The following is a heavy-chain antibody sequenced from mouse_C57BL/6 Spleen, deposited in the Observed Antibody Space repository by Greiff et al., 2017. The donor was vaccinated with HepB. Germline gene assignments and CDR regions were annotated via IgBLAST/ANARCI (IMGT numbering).Heavy chain of an antibody. CDR2: IDPSDSET. CDR1: GYTFTSYW. Sequence: QVQLKQPGAELVRPGSSVKLSCKASGYTFTSYWMHWVKQRPIQGLEWIGNIDPSDSETRYNQKFKDKATLTVDKSASTAYMQLSSLTAEDSAVYYYARSTQYYFDYWGQGTTLTVSS. CDR3: ARSTQYYFDY. V-gene: IGHV1-52*01. J-gene: IGHJ2*01.